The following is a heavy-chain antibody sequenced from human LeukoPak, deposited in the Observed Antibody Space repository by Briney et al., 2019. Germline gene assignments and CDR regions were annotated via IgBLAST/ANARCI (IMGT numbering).Heavy chain of an antibody. V-gene: IGHV1-2*02. Sequence: ASVKVSCKASGYTFTGYYMHWVRQAPGQGLEWMGWINPNSGGTNYAQKFQGRVTMIRDTSISTAYMELSRLRSDDTAVYYCARAGGYGSWFDPWGQGTLVTVSS. CDR1: GYTFTGYY. CDR2: INPNSGGT. CDR3: ARAGGYGSWFDP. J-gene: IGHJ5*02. D-gene: IGHD5-12*01.